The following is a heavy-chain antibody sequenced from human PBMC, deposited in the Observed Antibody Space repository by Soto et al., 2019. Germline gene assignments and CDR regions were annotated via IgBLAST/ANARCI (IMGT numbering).Heavy chain of an antibody. CDR2: IYYSGST. J-gene: IGHJ4*02. Sequence: SETLSLTCTVSGGSISSSSYYWGWIRQPPGKGLEWIGSIYYSGSTYYNPSLKSRVTISVDTSKNQFSLKLSSVTAADTAVYYCARRSLYCSGGSCYYFDYWGQGTLVTVSS. V-gene: IGHV4-39*01. CDR1: GGSISSSSYY. D-gene: IGHD2-15*01. CDR3: ARRSLYCSGGSCYYFDY.